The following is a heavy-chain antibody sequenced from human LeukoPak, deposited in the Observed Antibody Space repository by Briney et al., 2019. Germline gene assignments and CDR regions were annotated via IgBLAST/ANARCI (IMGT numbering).Heavy chain of an antibody. J-gene: IGHJ4*02. Sequence: PGGSLRLSCAASGFTLCTYSMNWVRHAPGTGREWVSSITSSSSHVYYADSVKGRFTISRDNAKNSLYLQMNSLRAEDTGVYYSARAEMTTITYPDYWGRGTLVTVSS. CDR3: ARAEMTTITYPDY. D-gene: IGHD5-24*01. CDR2: ITSSSSHV. CDR1: GFTLCTYS. V-gene: IGHV3-21*01.